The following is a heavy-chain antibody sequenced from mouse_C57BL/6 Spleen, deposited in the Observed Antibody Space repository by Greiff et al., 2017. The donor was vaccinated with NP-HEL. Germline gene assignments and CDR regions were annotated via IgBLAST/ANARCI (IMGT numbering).Heavy chain of an antibody. Sequence: QVQLQQSDAELVKPGASVKISCKVSGYTFTDHTIHWMKQRPEQGLEWIGYIYPRDGSTKYNEKFKGKATLTADKSSSTAYMQLNSLTSEDSAVYFCAREELNVYYYGSSHYAMDYWGQGTSVTVSS. D-gene: IGHD1-1*01. J-gene: IGHJ4*01. V-gene: IGHV1-78*01. CDR1: GYTFTDHT. CDR2: IYPRDGST. CDR3: AREELNVYYYGSSHYAMDY.